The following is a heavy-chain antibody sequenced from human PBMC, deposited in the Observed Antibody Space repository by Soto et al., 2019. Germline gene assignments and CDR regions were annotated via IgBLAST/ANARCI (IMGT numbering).Heavy chain of an antibody. J-gene: IGHJ4*02. D-gene: IGHD6-13*01. Sequence: PSETLSLTCTVSGDSITSSGYYWGWIRQPPGKGLEWIGSIYYSGSTYYNPSLKSRVTISVDTSKNQFSLKLSSVTAADTAVYYCARRVSAGEDYWGQGTLVTVSS. CDR3: ARRVSAGEDY. CDR2: IYYSGST. V-gene: IGHV4-39*01. CDR1: GDSITSSGYY.